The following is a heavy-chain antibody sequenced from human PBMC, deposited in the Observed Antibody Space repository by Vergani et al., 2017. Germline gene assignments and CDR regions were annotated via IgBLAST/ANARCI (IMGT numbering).Heavy chain of an antibody. J-gene: IGHJ4*02. Sequence: EVQLVESGGGVVRPGGSLRLSCAASGFTFGDYDMHWVRQAPGKGLEWVSRVKWNGDSSVYADSVKGRFTISRDNAKHSLYLQMTSLRAEDTAFYYCARRGSGNTYYFDYWGQGALVTVSS. CDR2: VKWNGDSS. V-gene: IGHV3-20*04. CDR1: GFTFGDYD. CDR3: ARRGSGNTYYFDY. D-gene: IGHD3-10*01.